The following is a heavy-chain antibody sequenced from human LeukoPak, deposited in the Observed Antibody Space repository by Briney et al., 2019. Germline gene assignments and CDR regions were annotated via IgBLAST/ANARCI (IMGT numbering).Heavy chain of an antibody. Sequence: SETLSLTCTVSGGSISSGDYYWSWIRQPPGKGLEWIGYIYYSGSTYYNPSLKSRVTISVDTSKNQFSLKLSSVTAADTAVYYCARVGYYYGSGGYYYYGMDVWGQGTTVTVSS. J-gene: IGHJ6*02. CDR3: ARVGYYYGSGGYYYYGMDV. D-gene: IGHD3-10*01. CDR2: IYYSGST. V-gene: IGHV4-30-4*01. CDR1: GGSISSGDYY.